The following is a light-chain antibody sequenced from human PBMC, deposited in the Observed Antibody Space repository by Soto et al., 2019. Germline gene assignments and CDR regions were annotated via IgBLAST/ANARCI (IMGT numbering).Light chain of an antibody. J-gene: IGKJ3*01. CDR1: QGISSW. CDR3: QQANSFPVT. Sequence: DIQMTQSPSSVSSSVGDRATITCPASQGISSWLAWYQQKPGKAPKLMIYAASSLPSGVPSRFSGSGSETEFTHIISSLQHEDFATYYCQQANSFPVTVGPGTKVDIK. V-gene: IGKV1-12*01. CDR2: AAS.